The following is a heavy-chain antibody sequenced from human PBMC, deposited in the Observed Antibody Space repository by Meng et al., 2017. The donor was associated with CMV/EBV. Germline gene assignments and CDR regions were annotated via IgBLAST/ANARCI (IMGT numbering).Heavy chain of an antibody. CDR2: IYYSGST. D-gene: IGHD3-3*01. CDR3: ASSGGYDFWSGYSYGMDV. J-gene: IGHJ6*02. V-gene: IGHV4-61*01. CDR1: GGSVSSGSYY. Sequence: SETLSLTCTVSGGSVSSGSYYWSWIRQPPGKGLEWIGYIYYSGSTNYNPSLKSRVTISVDTSKNQFSLKLSSVTAADTAVNYCASSGGYDFWSGYSYGMDVWGQGTTVTVSS.